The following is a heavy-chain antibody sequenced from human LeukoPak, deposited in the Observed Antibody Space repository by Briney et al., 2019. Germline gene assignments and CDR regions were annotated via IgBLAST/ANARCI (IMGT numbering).Heavy chain of an antibody. V-gene: IGHV3-30*18. CDR2: ISYDGSNK. J-gene: IGHJ4*02. D-gene: IGHD2-2*01. CDR3: AKSSTSCTKCFDY. Sequence: GGSLRLSCAASGFTFSSYGMHWVRQAPGKGLEWVAVISYDGSNKYYADSVKGRFTIPRDNSKNTLYLQMNSLRAEDTAVYYCAKSSTSCTKCFDYWGQGTLVTVSS. CDR1: GFTFSSYG.